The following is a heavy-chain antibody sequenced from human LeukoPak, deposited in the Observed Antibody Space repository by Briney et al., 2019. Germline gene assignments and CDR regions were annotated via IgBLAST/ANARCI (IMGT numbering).Heavy chain of an antibody. V-gene: IGHV3-23*01. CDR3: AKKGTVAGAGYFDY. D-gene: IGHD6-19*01. J-gene: IGHJ4*02. Sequence: GGPLRLSCAASGFTFSSYAMSWVRQAPGKGLEWVSAIGGNGVNTYYADSVKGRFTISRDNSKNTLYLQMNSLRAEDTSVYYCAKKGTVAGAGYFDYWGQGTLVTVSS. CDR1: GFTFSSYA. CDR2: IGGNGVNT.